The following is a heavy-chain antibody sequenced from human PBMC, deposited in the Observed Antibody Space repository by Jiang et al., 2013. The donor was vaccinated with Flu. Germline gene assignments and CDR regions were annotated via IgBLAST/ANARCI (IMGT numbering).Heavy chain of an antibody. J-gene: IGHJ6*02. Sequence: QLLESGGGLVQPGGSLKLSCAASGFTFSGSAMHWVRQASGKGLEWVGRIRSKANSYATAYAASVKGRFTISRDDSKNTVYLQMNSLKTEDTAVYYCTSPRIAVAGNNYYYYGMDVWGQGTTVTVSS. V-gene: IGHV3-73*01. CDR2: IRSKANSYAT. D-gene: IGHD6-19*01. CDR1: GFTFSGSA. CDR3: TSPRIAVAGNNYYYYGMDV.